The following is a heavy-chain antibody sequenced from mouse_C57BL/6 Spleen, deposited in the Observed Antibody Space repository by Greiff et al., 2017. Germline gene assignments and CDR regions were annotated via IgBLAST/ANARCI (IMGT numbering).Heavy chain of an antibody. D-gene: IGHD3-2*02. J-gene: IGHJ3*01. CDR1: GFSLTSYA. CDR3: ARNYAAQATAWFAY. Sequence: VKLQESGPGLVAPSQSLSITCTVSGFSLTSYAISWVRQPPGKGLEWLGVIWTGGGTNYNSALKSRLSISKDNSKSQVFLKMNSLQTDDTARYYCARNYAAQATAWFAYWGQGTLVTVSA. V-gene: IGHV2-9-1*01. CDR2: IWTGGGT.